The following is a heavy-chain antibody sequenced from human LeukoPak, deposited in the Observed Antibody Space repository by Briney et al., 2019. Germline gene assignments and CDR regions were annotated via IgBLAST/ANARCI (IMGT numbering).Heavy chain of an antibody. D-gene: IGHD5-12*01. J-gene: IGHJ6*03. CDR2: MNPNSGNT. Sequence: GASVKVSCKASGYTFTSYDINWVRQATGQGLEWMGWMNPNSGNTGYAQKFQGRVTITRNTPISTAYMELSSLRSEDTAVYYCARNMGEYSGYDERYYYYYMDVWGKGTTVTVSS. CDR3: ARNMGEYSGYDERYYYYYMDV. CDR1: GYTFTSYD. V-gene: IGHV1-8*03.